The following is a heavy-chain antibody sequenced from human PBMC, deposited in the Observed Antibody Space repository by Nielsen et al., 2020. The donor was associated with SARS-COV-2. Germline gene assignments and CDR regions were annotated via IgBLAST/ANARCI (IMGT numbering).Heavy chain of an antibody. V-gene: IGHV4-59*08. CDR3: ARTRVAAPHYYFDY. J-gene: IGHJ4*02. CDR2: IYYNGSI. Sequence: ESLKISCATSGFTLSRYWMHWIRQPPGKGLEWIGYIYYNGSINYNPSLKSRVTISVDTSKNQFSLKLSSVTAADTAVYYCARTRVAAPHYYFDYWGQGTLVTVSS. D-gene: IGHD6-6*01. CDR1: GFTLSRYW.